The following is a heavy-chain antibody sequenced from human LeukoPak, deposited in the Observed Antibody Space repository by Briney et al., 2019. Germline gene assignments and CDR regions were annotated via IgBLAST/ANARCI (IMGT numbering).Heavy chain of an antibody. V-gene: IGHV4-31*03. D-gene: IGHD3-3*01. CDR1: GGSISSGGYY. Sequence: SETLSLTCTVSGGSISSGGYYWSWIRQHPGKGLEWIGYIYYSGSTYYNPSLKSRVTISVDTSKNQFSLKLSSVTAADTAVYYCARGHFGVIILWGQGTLVTVSS. CDR2: IYYSGST. CDR3: ARGHFGVIIL. J-gene: IGHJ4*02.